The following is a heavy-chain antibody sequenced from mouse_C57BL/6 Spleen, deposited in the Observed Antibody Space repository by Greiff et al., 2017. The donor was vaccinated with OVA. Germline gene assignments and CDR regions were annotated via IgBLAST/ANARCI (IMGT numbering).Heavy chain of an antibody. D-gene: IGHD4-1*01. J-gene: IGHJ1*03. CDR2: ISGGGGNT. V-gene: IGHV5-9*01. CDR1: GFTFSSYT. Sequence: EVMLVESGGGLVKPGGSLKLSCAASGFTFSSYTMSWVRQTPEKRLEWVATISGGGGNTYYPDSVKGRFTISRDNAKNTLYLHMSSLRSEDTALDYCARRTGTYWYFDVWGTGTTVTVSS. CDR3: ARRTGTYWYFDV.